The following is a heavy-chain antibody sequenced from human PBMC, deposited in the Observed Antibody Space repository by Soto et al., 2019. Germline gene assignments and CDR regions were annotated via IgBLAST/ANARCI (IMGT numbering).Heavy chain of an antibody. Sequence: QVQLVESGGGVVQPGRSLRLSCAASGFTFSSYGMHWVRQAPGKGLEWVAIISYDGSNEYYADSVKGRFTISRDNSKNMLFLQMNSLRAEDRAMYYCAKDSDLGYFSGGTCYGVDYWGQGTLVTVSS. V-gene: IGHV3-30*18. J-gene: IGHJ4*02. CDR1: GFTFSSYG. D-gene: IGHD2-15*01. CDR2: ISYDGSNE. CDR3: AKDSDLGYFSGGTCYGVDY.